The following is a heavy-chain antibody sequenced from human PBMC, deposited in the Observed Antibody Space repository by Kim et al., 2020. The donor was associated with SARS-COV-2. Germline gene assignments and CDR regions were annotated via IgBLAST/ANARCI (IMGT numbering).Heavy chain of an antibody. CDR2: IYPGDSDT. D-gene: IGHD3-9*01. Sequence: GESLKISCKGSGYSFTTYWIGWVRQMPGKGLEWMGIIYPGDSDTRYSPSFQGQVTISADKSISTAYLQWSSLKASDTAMYYCARPYYDIFTGYYIWGQGTLVTVSS. V-gene: IGHV5-51*01. CDR1: GYSFTTYW. CDR3: ARPYYDIFTGYYI. J-gene: IGHJ4*02.